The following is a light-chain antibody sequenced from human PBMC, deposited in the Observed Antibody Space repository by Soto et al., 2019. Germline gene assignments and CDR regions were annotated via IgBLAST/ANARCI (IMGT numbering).Light chain of an antibody. J-gene: IGKJ3*01. Sequence: DIQMTQSPSSLSASVGDRVAITCRASQVISTFLNWYQQKPGKAPKLLIYAASSLQSGVPSRFSGSESGTDFTLTISSLQPEDFATYFCQQRYSLPFTFGPGTKVDI. V-gene: IGKV1-39*01. CDR1: QVISTF. CDR3: QQRYSLPFT. CDR2: AAS.